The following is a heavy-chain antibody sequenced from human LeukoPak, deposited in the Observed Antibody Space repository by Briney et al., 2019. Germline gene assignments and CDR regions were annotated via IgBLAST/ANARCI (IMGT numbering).Heavy chain of an antibody. D-gene: IGHD2-15*01. V-gene: IGHV4-39*07. CDR3: ARDHCSGGSCYSEGAFDI. Sequence: SETLSLTCTVSGGSISSSSYYWGWIRQPPGKGLEWIGSIYYSGSTNYNPSLKSRVTISVDTSKNQFSLKLSSVTAADTAVYYCARDHCSGGSCYSEGAFDIWGQGTMVTVSS. J-gene: IGHJ3*02. CDR1: GGSISSSSYY. CDR2: IYYSGST.